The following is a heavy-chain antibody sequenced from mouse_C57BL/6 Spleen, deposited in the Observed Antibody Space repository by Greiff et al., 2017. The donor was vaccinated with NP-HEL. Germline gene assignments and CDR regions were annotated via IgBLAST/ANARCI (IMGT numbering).Heavy chain of an antibody. CDR3: ATGGLRRGGY. V-gene: IGHV1-22*01. CDR1: GYTFTDYN. Sequence: VQLQQSGPELVKPGASVKMSCKASGYTFTDYNMHWVKQSHGKSLEWIGYINPNNGGTSYNQKFKGKATLTVNKSSSTAYMELRSLTSEDSAVYYCATGGLRRGGYWGQGTTLTVSS. D-gene: IGHD2-4*01. J-gene: IGHJ2*01. CDR2: INPNNGGT.